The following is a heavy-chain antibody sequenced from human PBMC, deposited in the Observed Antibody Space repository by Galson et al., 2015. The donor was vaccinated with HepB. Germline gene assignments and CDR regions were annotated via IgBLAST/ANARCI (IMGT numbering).Heavy chain of an antibody. J-gene: IGHJ5*02. V-gene: IGHV3-11*01. D-gene: IGHD4-17*01. CDR2: ISSNDSTI. CDR3: ARGYGDYGLDWFDP. CDR1: GFTFSDYY. Sequence: SLRLSCAASGFTFSDYYMSWFRQAPGKGLEWVSYISSNDSTIYYTDSVKGRFTISRDNAKNSLYLQMNSLRAGDTAVYYCARGYGDYGLDWFDPWGQGTLVAVSS.